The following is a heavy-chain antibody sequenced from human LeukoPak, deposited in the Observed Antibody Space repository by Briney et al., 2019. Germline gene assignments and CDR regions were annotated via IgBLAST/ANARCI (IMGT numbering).Heavy chain of an antibody. D-gene: IGHD3-3*01. Sequence: ASVKVSCKASGYTFTGYYMHWVRQAPGQGLEWMGWINPNSGGTNYAQKVQGRVTMTRDTSISTAYMELSRLRSDDTAVYYCARKTDHYDFWSGYYTAIDYWGQGTLVTVSS. CDR2: INPNSGGT. CDR3: ARKTDHYDFWSGYYTAIDY. CDR1: GYTFTGYY. V-gene: IGHV1-2*02. J-gene: IGHJ4*02.